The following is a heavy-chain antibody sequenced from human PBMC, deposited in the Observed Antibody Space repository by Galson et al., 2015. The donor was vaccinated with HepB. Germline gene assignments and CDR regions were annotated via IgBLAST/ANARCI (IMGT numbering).Heavy chain of an antibody. Sequence: SLRLSCAASGFTFNSYAMHWVRQAPGKGLEWVAAISYDGRNEYSVDSVKGRFTISRDNSKNMLYLQMNSLRAEDTAVYYCAGIVDHGRFPRWRLGGPFDYWGQGTLVTVSS. CDR1: GFTFNSYA. J-gene: IGHJ4*02. V-gene: IGHV3-30*03. CDR2: ISYDGRNE. CDR3: AGIVDHGRFPRWRLGGPFDY. D-gene: IGHD3-22*01.